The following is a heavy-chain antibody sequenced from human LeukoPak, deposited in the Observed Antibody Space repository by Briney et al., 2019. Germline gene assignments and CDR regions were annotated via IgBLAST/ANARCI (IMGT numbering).Heavy chain of an antibody. CDR3: ASSGDSVWGSYRYFDY. D-gene: IGHD3-16*02. CDR1: GGSVSSSSYY. CDR2: IYYSGNT. V-gene: IGHV4-39*01. Sequence: SETLSLTCTVSGGSVSSSSYYWGWIRQPPGKGLEWIGSIYYSGNTYYNPSLKSRVTISVDTSKNEFSLKLRSVTAADTAVYYCASSGDSVWGSYRYFDYWGQGILVSVSS. J-gene: IGHJ4*02.